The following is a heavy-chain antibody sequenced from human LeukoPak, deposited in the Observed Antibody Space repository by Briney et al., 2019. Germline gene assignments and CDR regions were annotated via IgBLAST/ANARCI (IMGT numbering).Heavy chain of an antibody. V-gene: IGHV1-18*01. J-gene: IGHJ3*02. CDR2: ISAYNGNT. CDR1: GYTFTSYG. CDR3: ARDSPTGDYYDSSGYYGAFDI. Sequence: ASVKVSCKASGYTFTSYGISWVRQAPGQGLKWMGWISAYNGNTNYAQKLQGRVTMTTDTSTSTAYMELRSLRSDDTAVYYCARDSPTGDYYDSSGYYGAFDIWGQGTMVTVSS. D-gene: IGHD3-22*01.